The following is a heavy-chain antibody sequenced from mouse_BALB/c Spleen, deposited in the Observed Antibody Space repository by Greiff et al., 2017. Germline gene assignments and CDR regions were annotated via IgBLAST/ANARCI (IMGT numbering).Heavy chain of an antibody. CDR1: GYSITSDYA. D-gene: IGHD1-1*01. CDR3: ARWTPYYYGSRDYYAMDY. J-gene: IGHJ4*01. V-gene: IGHV3-2*02. Sequence: EVQLVESGPGLVKPSQSLSLTCTVTGYSITSDYAWNWIRQFPGNKLEWMGYISYSGSTSYNPSLKSRISITRDTSKNQFFLQLNSVTTEDTATYYCARWTPYYYGSRDYYAMDYWGQGTSVTVSS. CDR2: ISYSGST.